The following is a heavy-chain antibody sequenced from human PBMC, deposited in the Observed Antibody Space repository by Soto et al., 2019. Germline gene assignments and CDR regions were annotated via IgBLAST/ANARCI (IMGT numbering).Heavy chain of an antibody. Sequence: SVKVSCKASGDTFKNCVISWVRQAPGQGLEWMGGIIPLFGTTDFAQRFQGRLTITTDESTTTAYMELSRLRSEDTATYYCAAELGFGKLSVVWGQGTTVTVSS. D-gene: IGHD3-10*01. CDR1: GDTFKNCV. CDR2: IIPLFGTT. V-gene: IGHV1-69*05. J-gene: IGHJ6*02. CDR3: AAELGFGKLSVV.